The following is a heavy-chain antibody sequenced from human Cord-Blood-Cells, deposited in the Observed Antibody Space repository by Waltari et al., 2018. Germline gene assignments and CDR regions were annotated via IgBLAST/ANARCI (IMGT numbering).Heavy chain of an antibody. CDR2: ISPICGKA. D-gene: IGHD1-20*01. V-gene: IGHV1-69*06. CDR3: ARGGGGDHNWDDAFDI. Sequence: QVQLVQSGAEVKKPGSSVKVSCKASGGTFSSYAISWVRQAPGQGLEWRGGISPICGKANSAQKFQGRDTITADKSTSTAYMERSSLRSEDTAVYYCARGGGGDHNWDDAFDIWGQGTMVTVSS. J-gene: IGHJ3*02. CDR1: GGTFSSYA.